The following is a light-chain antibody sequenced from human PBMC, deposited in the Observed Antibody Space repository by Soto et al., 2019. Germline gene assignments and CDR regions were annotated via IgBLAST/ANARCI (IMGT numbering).Light chain of an antibody. CDR2: GAS. Sequence: ETVMTQSPATLSVSPGERAILSCRASQSVGSNLAWYQQRPGQAPRLLIYGASSRPTGIPARFIGSGSGTEFTLTISSLQSEDFAVYYCQQYNNWPPWAFGQGTKVEIK. CDR1: QSVGSN. J-gene: IGKJ1*01. V-gene: IGKV3-15*01. CDR3: QQYNNWPPWA.